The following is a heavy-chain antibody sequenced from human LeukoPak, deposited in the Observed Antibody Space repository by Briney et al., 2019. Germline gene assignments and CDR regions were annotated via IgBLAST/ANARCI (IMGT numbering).Heavy chain of an antibody. Sequence: GASVRVSCKASVYTFTGYYMHWVRQAPGQGLEWMGWINPNSGGTNYAQKFQGRVTMTRDTSISTAYMELSRLRSDDKAVYYCARAIGNIVVVPAVPGGYWGQGTLVTVSS. J-gene: IGHJ4*02. V-gene: IGHV1-2*02. CDR1: VYTFTGYY. CDR3: ARAIGNIVVVPAVPGGY. CDR2: INPNSGGT. D-gene: IGHD2-2*01.